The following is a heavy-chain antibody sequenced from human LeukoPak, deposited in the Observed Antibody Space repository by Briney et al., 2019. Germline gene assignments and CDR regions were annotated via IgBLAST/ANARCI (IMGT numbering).Heavy chain of an antibody. CDR2: IYHSGST. D-gene: IGHD2-2*02. V-gene: IGHV4-59*12. CDR1: GGSISSYY. Sequence: SETLSLTCTVSGGSISSYYWSWIRQPPGKGLEWIGYIYHSGSTYYNPSLKSRVTISVDRSKNQFSLKLSSVTAADTAVYYCARESLYCSSTSCYSPHWYFDLWGRGTLVTVSS. CDR3: ARESLYCSSTSCYSPHWYFDL. J-gene: IGHJ2*01.